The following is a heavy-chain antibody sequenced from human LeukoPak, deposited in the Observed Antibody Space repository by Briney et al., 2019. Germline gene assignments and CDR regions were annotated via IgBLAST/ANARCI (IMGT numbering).Heavy chain of an antibody. D-gene: IGHD6-13*01. J-gene: IGHJ4*02. Sequence: GGSLRLSCAASGFTFSDYYMSWIRQAPGKGLEWVSYISSSGSTIYYADSVKGRFTISRDNAKNSLYLQMNSLRAEDTAVYYCASLSSSWCFNYWGQGTLVTVSS. V-gene: IGHV3-11*04. CDR1: GFTFSDYY. CDR3: ASLSSSWCFNY. CDR2: ISSSGSTI.